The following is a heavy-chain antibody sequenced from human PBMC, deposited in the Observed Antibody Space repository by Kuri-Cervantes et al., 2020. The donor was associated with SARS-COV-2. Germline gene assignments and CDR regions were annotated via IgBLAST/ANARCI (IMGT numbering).Heavy chain of an antibody. Sequence: SKILSLTCTVSGGSISSSRSYFWGWIRQPPGSGLEFFGNIYYTGSTYYNPSLQSRVTISVDTSKNQSSLKLRSVTAADTAIYYCARRRGAISGPGGYFDYWGQGALVTVSS. CDR3: ARRRGAISGPGGYFDY. CDR1: GGSISSSRSYF. V-gene: IGHV4-39*01. CDR2: IYYTGST. J-gene: IGHJ4*02. D-gene: IGHD1-1*01.